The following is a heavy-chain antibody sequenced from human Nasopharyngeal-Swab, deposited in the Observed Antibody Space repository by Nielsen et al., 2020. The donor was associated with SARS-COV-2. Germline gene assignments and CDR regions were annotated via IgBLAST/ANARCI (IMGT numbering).Heavy chain of an antibody. V-gene: IGHV1-18*01. J-gene: IGHJ4*02. CDR3: ARDDSSNYDFWSGYYTSFDY. CDR2: ISAYNGNT. CDR1: GYTFPSYG. Sequence: ASVKVSCQASGYTFPSYGISWVRQAPGQGLEWMGWISAYNGNTNYAQKLQGRVTMTTDTSTSTAYMELRSLRSADTAVYYCARDDSSNYDFWSGYYTSFDYWGQGTLVTVSS. D-gene: IGHD3-3*01.